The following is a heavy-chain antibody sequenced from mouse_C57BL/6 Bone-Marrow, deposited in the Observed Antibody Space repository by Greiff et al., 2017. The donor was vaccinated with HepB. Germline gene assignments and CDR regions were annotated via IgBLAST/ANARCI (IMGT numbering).Heavy chain of an antibody. Sequence: EVKLMESGGGLVQPGGSLKLSCAASGFTFSDYGMAWVRQAPRKGPEWVAFISNLAYSIYYADTVTGRFTIARENAKNTLDLEMSSLRSEDTAMYYCARIYDGYYEAMDYWGQGTSVTVSS. J-gene: IGHJ4*01. CDR2: ISNLAYSI. CDR3: ARIYDGYYEAMDY. CDR1: GFTFSDYG. D-gene: IGHD2-3*01. V-gene: IGHV5-15*01.